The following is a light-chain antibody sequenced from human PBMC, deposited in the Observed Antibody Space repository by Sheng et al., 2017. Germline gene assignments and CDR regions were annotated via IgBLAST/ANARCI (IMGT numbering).Light chain of an antibody. CDR2: AAS. Sequence: DIQLTQSPSFLSASVGDRVTITCRASQGISSYLDWYQQKPGKAPKLLIYAASTLQSGVPSRFSGSGSGTEFTLTISSLQPEDFATYYCQQLTFGQGTKVEIK. CDR3: QQLT. CDR1: QGISSY. V-gene: IGKV1-9*01. J-gene: IGKJ1*01.